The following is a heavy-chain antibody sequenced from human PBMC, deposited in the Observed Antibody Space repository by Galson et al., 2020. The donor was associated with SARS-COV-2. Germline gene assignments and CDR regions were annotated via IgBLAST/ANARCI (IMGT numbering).Heavy chain of an antibody. CDR2: IKQDGSET. V-gene: IGHV3-7*01. D-gene: IGHD1-1*01. CDR1: GFTFIETW. Sequence: GESLKISCAASGFTFIETWMSWVRQAPGKGLEWVANIKQDGSETYYVDSVKGRFTVSSDNAKNSLYLQMNSLRAEDTAVYYCARDQDGYNDFWGQGTLVTVSS. CDR3: ARDQDGYNDF. J-gene: IGHJ4*02.